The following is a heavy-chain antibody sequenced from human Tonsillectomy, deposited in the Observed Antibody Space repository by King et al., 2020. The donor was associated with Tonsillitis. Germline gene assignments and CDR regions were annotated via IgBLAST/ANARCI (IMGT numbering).Heavy chain of an antibody. CDR2: SKHRGST. J-gene: IGHJ4*02. D-gene: IGHD3-16*02. V-gene: IGHV4-34*01. Sequence: VQLQQWGAGLLKPSETLSLTCGVSGGSFSGYFWRWIRQAPGKGLQWIGESKHRGSTDDNPSFRVRVSMSVDTSKNQFSLKLTSVTAADTAVYYCARRAVSMITSGGILGHFDYWAREPWSPSPQ. CDR1: GGSFSGYF. CDR3: ARRAVSMITSGGILGHFDY.